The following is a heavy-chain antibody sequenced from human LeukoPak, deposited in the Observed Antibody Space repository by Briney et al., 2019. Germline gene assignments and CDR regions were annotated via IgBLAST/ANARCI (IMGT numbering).Heavy chain of an antibody. CDR1: GGSISNYY. CDR2: IHDSGST. CDR3: ARLDAAAGRYLQFFY. V-gene: IGHV4-59*08. D-gene: IGHD5-24*01. Sequence: SETLSHTCTVSGGSISNYYWSWIRQSPEKGLEWIGYIHDSGSTNYNPSLKSRVTISVDTSKNQFSLKLSSVTAADTAVYYCARLDAAAGRYLQFFYWGQGTLVTVSS. J-gene: IGHJ4*02.